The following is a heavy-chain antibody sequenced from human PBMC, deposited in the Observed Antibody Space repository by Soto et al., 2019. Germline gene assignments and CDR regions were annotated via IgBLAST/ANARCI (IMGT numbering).Heavy chain of an antibody. Sequence: PSETLSLTCPVSGGSISSYYWSWIRQPPGTGLAWIGYIYYSGSINYNPSRKSRVTISVDTSKNQFSLKLSSVTAADTAVYYCARSGGPHAFDIWGQGTMVTV. D-gene: IGHD3-10*01. CDR2: IYYSGSI. CDR3: ARSGGPHAFDI. J-gene: IGHJ3*02. V-gene: IGHV4-59*01. CDR1: GGSISSYY.